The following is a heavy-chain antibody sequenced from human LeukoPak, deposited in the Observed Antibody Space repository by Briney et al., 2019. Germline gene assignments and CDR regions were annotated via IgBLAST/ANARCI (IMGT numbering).Heavy chain of an antibody. CDR1: GFTFSSYG. CDR2: LRSDGSNK. Sequence: GGSLRLSCAASGFTFSSYGMHWVRQAPGKGLEGVALLRSDGSNKYYADSVKGRFTISRDNSKNTLYLQMSSLRAEDAAVYYCAKGAQYYGSGSHRRGHYFDSWGQGTLVTVSS. V-gene: IGHV3-30*02. CDR3: AKGAQYYGSGSHRRGHYFDS. D-gene: IGHD3-10*01. J-gene: IGHJ4*02.